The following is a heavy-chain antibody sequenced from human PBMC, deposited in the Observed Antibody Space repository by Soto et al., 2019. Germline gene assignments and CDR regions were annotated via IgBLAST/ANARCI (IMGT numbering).Heavy chain of an antibody. D-gene: IGHD3-3*01. CDR3: ARVYAPPPYYDFWSGYYRNGPYYGMDV. J-gene: IGHJ6*02. V-gene: IGHV1-8*01. CDR2: MNPNSGNT. Sequence: QVQLVQSGAEVKKPGASVKVSCKASGYTFTSYDINWVRQATGQGLEWMGWMNPNSGNTGYAQKFQGRVTMTRNTSISTAYMELSSLRSEDTAVYYCARVYAPPPYYDFWSGYYRNGPYYGMDVWGQGTTVTVSS. CDR1: GYTFTSYD.